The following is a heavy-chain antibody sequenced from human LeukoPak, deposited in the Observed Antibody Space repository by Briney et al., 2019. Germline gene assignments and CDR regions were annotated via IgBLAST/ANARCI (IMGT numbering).Heavy chain of an antibody. J-gene: IGHJ4*02. Sequence: TGGSLRLSCVASGFTVSSNYMSWVRQAPGKGLEWVSVIYSGGSTYYADSVKGRFTISRHNSKNTLYLQMNSLRAEDTAVYYCARAPGNFGISPFDYWGQGTLVTVSS. CDR2: IYSGGST. D-gene: IGHD3-9*01. CDR1: GFTVSSNY. CDR3: ARAPGNFGISPFDY. V-gene: IGHV3-53*04.